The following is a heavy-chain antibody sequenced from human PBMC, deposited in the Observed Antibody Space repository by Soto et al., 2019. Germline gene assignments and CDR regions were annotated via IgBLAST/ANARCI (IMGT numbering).Heavy chain of an antibody. J-gene: IGHJ4*02. D-gene: IGHD6-13*01. V-gene: IGHV4-34*01. CDR3: ARAEFYSSSWYSEY. Sequence: QVQLQQWGAGLLKPSETLSLTCAVYGGSFSGYYWSWIRQPPGKGLEWIGEINHSGSTNYNPSLKSRVTISVDTSKNQFSLKLSSVTAADTAVYYCARAEFYSSSWYSEYWGQGTLVTVSS. CDR1: GGSFSGYY. CDR2: INHSGST.